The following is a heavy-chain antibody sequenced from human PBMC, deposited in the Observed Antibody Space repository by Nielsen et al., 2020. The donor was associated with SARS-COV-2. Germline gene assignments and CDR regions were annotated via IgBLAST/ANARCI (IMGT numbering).Heavy chain of an antibody. J-gene: IGHJ4*02. CDR3: AKDHRSELELPGY. CDR2: INSDGSST. D-gene: IGHD1-7*01. Sequence: GGSLRLSCAASGFTFSSYWMHWVRQAPGKGLVWVSRINSDGSSTSYADSVKGRFTISRDNAKNSLYLQMNSLRAEDTALYYCAKDHRSELELPGYWGQGTLVTVSS. V-gene: IGHV3-74*01. CDR1: GFTFSSYW.